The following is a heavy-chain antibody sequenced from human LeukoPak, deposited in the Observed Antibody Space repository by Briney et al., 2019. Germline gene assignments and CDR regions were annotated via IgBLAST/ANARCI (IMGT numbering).Heavy chain of an antibody. CDR3: ARASRNSGYDSDY. Sequence: GASVKVSCKASGYTFTSNDINWERQATGQGLEWMGWMSPNSGNTGYAQKFQGRVTMTRDTSISTAYMELSSLRSEDTAVYYCARASRNSGYDSDYWGQGTLVTVSS. D-gene: IGHD5-12*01. V-gene: IGHV1-8*01. CDR2: MSPNSGNT. CDR1: GYTFTSND. J-gene: IGHJ4*02.